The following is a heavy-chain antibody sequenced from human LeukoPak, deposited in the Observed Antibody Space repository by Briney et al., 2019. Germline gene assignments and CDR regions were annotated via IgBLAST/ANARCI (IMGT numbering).Heavy chain of an antibody. D-gene: IGHD3-16*01. J-gene: IGHJ4*02. Sequence: GGSLRLSCAASGFTFSSSGMNWVRQAPGKGLEWISYISSSSSDIYYADSVKGRFTISRDNAKNSLYLQMNSVRDEDTAMYYCARDWGLAGYVLDHWGQGTLVTVSS. CDR3: ARDWGLAGYVLDH. CDR2: ISSSSSDI. CDR1: GFTFSSSG. V-gene: IGHV3-48*02.